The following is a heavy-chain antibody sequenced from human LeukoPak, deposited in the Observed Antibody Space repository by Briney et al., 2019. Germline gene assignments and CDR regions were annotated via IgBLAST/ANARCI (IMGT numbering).Heavy chain of an antibody. Sequence: GGSLRLSCVASGFTFSDYEMNWVRQAPGKGLEWVSYIRSSGSTIYYADSVQGRFTISRDNGKNSLYLQMNSLRAEDTAVYYCATGPSGYFFSYWGQGTLVTVSS. CDR1: GFTFSDYE. D-gene: IGHD2-8*02. CDR2: IRSSGSTI. CDR3: ATGPSGYFFSY. V-gene: IGHV3-48*03. J-gene: IGHJ4*02.